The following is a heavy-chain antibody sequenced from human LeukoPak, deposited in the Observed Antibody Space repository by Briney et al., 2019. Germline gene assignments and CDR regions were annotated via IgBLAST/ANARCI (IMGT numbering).Heavy chain of an antibody. J-gene: IGHJ6*03. CDR3: ARRKGAYSYYYYYMDA. Sequence: PSETLSLTCTVSGGSISSSSYYWGWIRQPPGKGLEWIGSIYYSGSTYYNPSLKSRVTISVDTSKNQFSLKLSSVTAADTAVYYCARRKGAYSYYYYYMDAWGKGTPVTVSS. V-gene: IGHV4-39*01. D-gene: IGHD4/OR15-4a*01. CDR2: IYYSGST. CDR1: GGSISSSSYY.